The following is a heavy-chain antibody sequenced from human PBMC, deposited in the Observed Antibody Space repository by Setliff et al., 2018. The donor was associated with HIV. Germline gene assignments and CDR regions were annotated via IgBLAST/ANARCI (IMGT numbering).Heavy chain of an antibody. CDR2: IYYSGST. J-gene: IGHJ4*02. V-gene: IGHV4-30-4*08. Sequence: SETLSLTCTVSGGSISSGDYYWSWIRQPPGKGLEWIGYIYYSGSTYYNPSLKSRVTISVDTSKNQFSLKLSSVTAADTAVYYCARTKTDGYNGVFDSWGQGTLVTVSS. D-gene: IGHD5-12*01. CDR3: ARTKTDGYNGVFDS. CDR1: GGSISSGDYY.